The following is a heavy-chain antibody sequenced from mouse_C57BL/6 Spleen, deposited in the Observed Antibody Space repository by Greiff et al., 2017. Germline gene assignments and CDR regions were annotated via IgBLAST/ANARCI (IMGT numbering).Heavy chain of an antibody. CDR2: LYPGDGDT. V-gene: IGHV1-80*01. CDR1: GYAFSSYW. D-gene: IGHD1-1*01. J-gene: IGHJ4*01. Sequence: VQLQQSGAELVKPGASVKISCKASGYAFSSYWMNWVKQRPGKGLEWIGQLYPGDGDTTYNGKFKGKATLTADKSSSTAYMQLSSLTSEDSAVYFCVTTVVATDAMDYWGQGTSVTVSS. CDR3: VTTVVATDAMDY.